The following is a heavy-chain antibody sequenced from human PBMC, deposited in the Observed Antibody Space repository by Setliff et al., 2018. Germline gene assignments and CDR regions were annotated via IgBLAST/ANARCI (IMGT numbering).Heavy chain of an antibody. D-gene: IGHD3-16*01. CDR2: INHSGST. V-gene: IGHV4-34*01. J-gene: IGHJ4*02. Sequence: SETLSLTCAVYGGSFSGYYWSWIRQPPGKGLEWIGEINHSGSTNYNPSLKSRVTISVDTSKNQFSLKLSSVTAADTAVYYCARLRGAFDYWGQGTLVTVSS. CDR3: ARLRGAFDY. CDR1: GGSFSGYY.